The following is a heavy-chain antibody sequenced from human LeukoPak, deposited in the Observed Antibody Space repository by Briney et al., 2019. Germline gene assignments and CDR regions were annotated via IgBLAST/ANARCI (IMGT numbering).Heavy chain of an antibody. D-gene: IGHD4-17*01. J-gene: IGHJ6*03. CDR2: ISSSGSTI. CDR1: GFTFSDYY. V-gene: IGHV3-11*01. CDR3: ARDYGDYPNYAYYYYMDV. Sequence: GGSLRLSCAASGFTFSDYYMSWIRQAPGKGLEWVSYISSSGSTIYYADSVKGRFTISRDNAKNSLYLQMNSLRAEDTAVYYCARDYGDYPNYAYYYYMDVWVKGTTVTVSS.